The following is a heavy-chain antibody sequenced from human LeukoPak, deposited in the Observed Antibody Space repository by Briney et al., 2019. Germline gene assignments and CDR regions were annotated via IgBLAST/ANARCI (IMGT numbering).Heavy chain of an antibody. CDR2: IYYSGST. Sequence: SETLSLTCTVSGGSISSSSYYWGWIRQPPGKGLEWIGSIYYSGSTYYNPSLKSRVTISVDTSKNQFSLKLSSVTAADTAVYYCARGLGLGDYHYMDVWGRGTAVTVSS. D-gene: IGHD7-27*01. CDR3: ARGLGLGDYHYMDV. V-gene: IGHV4-39*07. CDR1: GGSISSSSYY. J-gene: IGHJ6*03.